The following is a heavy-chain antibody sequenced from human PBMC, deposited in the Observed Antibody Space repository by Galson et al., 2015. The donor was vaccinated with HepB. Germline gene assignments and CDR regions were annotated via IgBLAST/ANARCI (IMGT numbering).Heavy chain of an antibody. CDR3: AKDNRPALVTGAHYFGMDV. V-gene: IGHV3-30*18. Sequence: SLRLSCAASGFTFSNYDIHWVRQAPGKGLEWVAVTSFNGTNKYYADSVRGRITISRDNSKNTVYLQMNSLRGEDTAVYYCAKDNRPALVTGAHYFGMDVWGQGTTVSVSS. CDR1: GFTFSNYD. CDR2: TSFNGTNK. D-gene: IGHD5-18*01. J-gene: IGHJ6*02.